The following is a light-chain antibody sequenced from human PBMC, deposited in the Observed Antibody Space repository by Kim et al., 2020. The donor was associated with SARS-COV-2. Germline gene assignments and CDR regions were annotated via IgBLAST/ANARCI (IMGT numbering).Light chain of an antibody. CDR3: STYTSSSLVV. J-gene: IGLJ2*01. V-gene: IGLV2-14*03. CDR2: NVS. Sequence: GPSVTICCSGMIRDVGTYNYVSWYQRLPHKAPKLLVYNVSNRASEVSQRFSGSKSGSSTSLTISGLQAEYEAEYNGSTYTSSSLVVFGKGTQLTVL. CDR1: IRDVGTYNY.